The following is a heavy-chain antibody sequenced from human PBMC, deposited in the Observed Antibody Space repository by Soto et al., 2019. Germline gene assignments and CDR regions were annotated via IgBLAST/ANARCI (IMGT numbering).Heavy chain of an antibody. J-gene: IGHJ4*02. D-gene: IGHD3-22*01. V-gene: IGHV1-18*01. CDR2: ISAYNDNT. Sequence: QVQLVQSGAEVKKPGASVKVSCKASGYTFTSYGISWVRQAPGQGLEWMGWISAYNDNTNYAQKLQGRVTMTTDRVTRTVSVGLCSLRSDYTAGYYCARDKGYYYCSGYSRGPDYWGQGTLDTVST. CDR1: GYTFTSYG. CDR3: ARDKGYYYCSGYSRGPDY.